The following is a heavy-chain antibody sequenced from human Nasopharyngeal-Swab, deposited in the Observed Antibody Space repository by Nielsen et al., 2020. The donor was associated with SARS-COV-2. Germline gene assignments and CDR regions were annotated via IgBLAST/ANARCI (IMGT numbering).Heavy chain of an antibody. CDR3: VKHQGSSSDQ. CDR2: ISGSGGST. J-gene: IGHJ4*02. Sequence: GESRKISCAASGFTFSSYAMSWVRQAPGKGLEWVSAISGSGGSTYYADSVKGRFTISRDNSKNTLYLQMDSLRVEDTAVYYCVKHQGSSSDQWGQGTLVTVSS. V-gene: IGHV3-23*01. CDR1: GFTFSSYA.